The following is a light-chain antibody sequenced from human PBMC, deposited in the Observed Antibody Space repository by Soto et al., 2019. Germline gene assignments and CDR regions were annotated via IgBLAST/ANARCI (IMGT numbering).Light chain of an antibody. V-gene: IGKV4-1*01. J-gene: IGKJ4*01. CDR2: WAS. CDR3: QQYYSTPS. Sequence: DIVMTQSPDFLAVSLGERATINCKSSQCVLYSSRNRSRLAWYQQRPGQPPKVLIYWASTRECGVPDRFSGSGSGTDFTLTISSLQAEDVAVYYCQQYYSTPSFGGGTKVDIK. CDR1: QCVLYSSRNRSR.